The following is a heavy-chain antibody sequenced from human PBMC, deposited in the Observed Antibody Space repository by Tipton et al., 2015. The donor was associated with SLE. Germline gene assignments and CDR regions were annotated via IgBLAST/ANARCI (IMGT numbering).Heavy chain of an antibody. D-gene: IGHD6-19*01. CDR1: GGSISSGGYY. J-gene: IGHJ4*02. V-gene: IGHV4-61*08. Sequence: LRLSCTVSGGSISSGGYYWSWIRQHPGKGLEWIGYIYYSGSTNYNPSLKSRVTISVDTSKNQFSLKLSSVTAADTAVYYCAGDLEGGQWLVWGQGTLVTVSS. CDR2: IYYSGST. CDR3: AGDLEGGQWLV.